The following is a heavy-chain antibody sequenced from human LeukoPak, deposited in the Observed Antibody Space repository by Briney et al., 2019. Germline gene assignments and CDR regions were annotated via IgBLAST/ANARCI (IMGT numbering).Heavy chain of an antibody. Sequence: ASVKVSCKASGYAFTSYGISWVRQAPGLGLEWMGWISAYNGNTNYAQKLQGRVTMTTDTSTSTAYMELRSLRSDDTAVYYCARDRVTGTTSWFDPWGQGTLVTVSS. J-gene: IGHJ5*02. CDR1: GYAFTSYG. V-gene: IGHV1-18*01. D-gene: IGHD1-7*01. CDR3: ARDRVTGTTSWFDP. CDR2: ISAYNGNT.